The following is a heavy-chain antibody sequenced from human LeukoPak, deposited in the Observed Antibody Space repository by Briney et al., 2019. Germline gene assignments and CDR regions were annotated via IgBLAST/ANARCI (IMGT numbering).Heavy chain of an antibody. CDR2: ISSSSSYI. V-gene: IGHV3-21*01. CDR1: GFTFSSYS. Sequence: GSLRLSCAASGFTFSSYSMNWVRQAPGKGLEWVSSISSSSSYIYYADSVKGRFTISRDNAKNSLYLQMNSLRAEDTAVYYCARGQLLWFGEKNYGMDVWGQGTTVTVSS. CDR3: ARGQLLWFGEKNYGMDV. J-gene: IGHJ6*02. D-gene: IGHD3-10*01.